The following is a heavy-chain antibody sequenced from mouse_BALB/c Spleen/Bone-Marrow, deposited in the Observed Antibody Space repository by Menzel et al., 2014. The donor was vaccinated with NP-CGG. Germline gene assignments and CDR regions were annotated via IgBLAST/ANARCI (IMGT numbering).Heavy chain of an antibody. Sequence: QVQLQQSGAELVMPGASVKMSCKASGYTFTDYWMHWVKQRPGQGLEWIGAIDTSDSYTSYNQKFKGKATLTVDKSSITAYMQLSSLTSEDSAVYFCARWLLRYYAMDDWGQGTSVTVSS. D-gene: IGHD2-3*01. J-gene: IGHJ4*01. V-gene: IGHV1-69*01. CDR2: IDTSDSYT. CDR3: ARWLLRYYAMDD. CDR1: GYTFTDYW.